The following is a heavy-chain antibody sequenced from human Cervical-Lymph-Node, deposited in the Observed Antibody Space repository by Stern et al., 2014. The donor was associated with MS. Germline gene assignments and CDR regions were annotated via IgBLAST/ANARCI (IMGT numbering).Heavy chain of an antibody. V-gene: IGHV3-11*01. Sequence: QMQLVESGGGLVKPGGSLRLSCAASGSFFGDHYMTWIRQAPGKGLEWVSYISCSGSTTSYAASVKGRFPISSDTPPTSLHLQMNGLRAEDTAVYYCARDEHSLGSWGQGTLVTVSS. D-gene: IGHD2-15*01. CDR1: GSFFGDHY. J-gene: IGHJ4*02. CDR2: ISCSGSTT. CDR3: ARDEHSLGS.